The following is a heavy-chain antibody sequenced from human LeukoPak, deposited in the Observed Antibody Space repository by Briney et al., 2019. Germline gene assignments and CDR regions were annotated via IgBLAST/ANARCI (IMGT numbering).Heavy chain of an antibody. CDR2: INEDGSEK. CDR1: GFTFSSYA. V-gene: IGHV3-7*01. J-gene: IGHJ3*02. Sequence: PGGSLRLSCAASGFTFSSYAMSWVRQAPGKGLKWVANINEDGSEKNYVDSVKGRFTISRDNAKNSLYLEMNSLTAEDTAVYYCANYYDSSGYYALDMWGQGTMVTVSP. CDR3: ANYYDSSGYYALDM. D-gene: IGHD3-22*01.